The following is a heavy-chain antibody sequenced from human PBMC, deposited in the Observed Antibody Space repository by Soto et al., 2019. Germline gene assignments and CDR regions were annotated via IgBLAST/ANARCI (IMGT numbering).Heavy chain of an antibody. V-gene: IGHV3-21*01. J-gene: IGHJ4*02. D-gene: IGHD3-22*01. CDR2: ISSSSSYI. CDR3: ARDIDYYDSSVYYRDY. CDR1: GFTFSSYS. Sequence: EVQLVESGGGLVKPGGSLRLSCAASGFTFSSYSMNWVRQAPGKGLEWVSSISSSSSYIYYADSVKGRFPISRDNAKNSLYLEMNSLRAEDTAVYYCARDIDYYDSSVYYRDYWGPGTLVTVSS.